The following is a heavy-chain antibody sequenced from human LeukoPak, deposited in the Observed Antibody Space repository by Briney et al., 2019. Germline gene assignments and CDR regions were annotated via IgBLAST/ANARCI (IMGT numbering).Heavy chain of an antibody. D-gene: IGHD6-19*01. CDR1: GGSVSSGSYY. CDR2: IYYSGST. J-gene: IGHJ3*02. CDR3: ARARYSSGWYREREAFDI. Sequence: PSETLSLTCTVSGGSVSSGSYYWSWIRQPPGKGLEWIGYIYYSGSTNYNPSLKSRVTISVDTSKNQFSLKLSSVTAADTAVYYCARARYSSGWYREREAFDIWGQGTMVTVSS. V-gene: IGHV4-61*01.